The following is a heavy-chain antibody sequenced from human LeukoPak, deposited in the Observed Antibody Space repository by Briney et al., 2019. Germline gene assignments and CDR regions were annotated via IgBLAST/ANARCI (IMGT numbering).Heavy chain of an antibody. D-gene: IGHD2-2*01. CDR1: GFTVRSNY. V-gene: IGHV3-66*01. CDR3: VRDRGSTSCCSGFDY. CDR2: IYSGGTT. J-gene: IGHJ4*02. Sequence: PGGSLRLSCAGSGFTVRSNYMNWVRQAPGKGLEWVSLIYSGGTTYYADSVKGRFTISRDDSKNTLFLQMNSLRSEDTAVYYCVRDRGSTSCCSGFDYWGQGTLVTVSS.